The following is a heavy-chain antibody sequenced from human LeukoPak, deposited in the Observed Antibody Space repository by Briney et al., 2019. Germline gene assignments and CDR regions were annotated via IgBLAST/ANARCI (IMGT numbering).Heavy chain of an antibody. CDR1: GYTFTSYD. Sequence: GASVKVSCKASGYTFTSYDINWVRQATGQGLEWMGWMNPNSGNTGYAQKFQGRVTMTRNTSISTAFMELSSLRSEDTAVYYCARESNYGGNSLPPSHWGQGTLVTVSS. CDR2: MNPNSGNT. V-gene: IGHV1-8*01. D-gene: IGHD4-23*01. CDR3: ARESNYGGNSLPPSH. J-gene: IGHJ4*02.